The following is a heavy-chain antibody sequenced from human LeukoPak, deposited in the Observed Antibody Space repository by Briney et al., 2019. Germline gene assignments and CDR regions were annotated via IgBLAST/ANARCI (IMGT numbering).Heavy chain of an antibody. J-gene: IGHJ4*02. CDR1: GFTFDDYA. Sequence: GGSLRLSCAASGFTFDDYAMHWVRQAPGKGLEWVSLIRGDGGSTYYADSVKGRFTISRDNSKNSLYLQMNSLRTEDTALYYCAKDGEDYYGSGSPLRGHFDYWGQGTLVTVSS. D-gene: IGHD3-10*01. CDR3: AKDGEDYYGSGSPLRGHFDY. V-gene: IGHV3-43*02. CDR2: IRGDGGST.